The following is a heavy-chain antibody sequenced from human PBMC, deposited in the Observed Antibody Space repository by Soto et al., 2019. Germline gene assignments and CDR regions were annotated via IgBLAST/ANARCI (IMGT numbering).Heavy chain of an antibody. V-gene: IGHV3-30-3*01. CDR1: GFTFSSYA. CDR3: ARDYYYDSSGYYYP. Sequence: GGSLRLSCAASGFTFSSYAMHWVRQAPGKGLEWVAVISYDGSNKYYADSVKGRFTISRDNSKNTLYLQMNSLRAEDTAVYYCARDYYYDSSGYYYPWGQGTLVTVSS. CDR2: ISYDGSNK. J-gene: IGHJ5*02. D-gene: IGHD3-22*01.